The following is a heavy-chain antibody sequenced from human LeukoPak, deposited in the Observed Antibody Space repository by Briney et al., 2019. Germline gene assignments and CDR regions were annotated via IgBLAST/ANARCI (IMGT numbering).Heavy chain of an antibody. V-gene: IGHV3-21*01. Sequence: GGSLRLSCAASGFTFSSYAMSWVRQAPRKGLEWVSSISSGSAYISYADSVKGRFTISRDNAKNSLSLEMNSLRAEDTAVYYCARDITQLRGVYYYYYMDVWGKGTTVTVSS. CDR3: ARDITQLRGVYYYYYMDV. CDR2: ISSGSAYI. CDR1: GFTFSSYA. D-gene: IGHD3-10*01. J-gene: IGHJ6*03.